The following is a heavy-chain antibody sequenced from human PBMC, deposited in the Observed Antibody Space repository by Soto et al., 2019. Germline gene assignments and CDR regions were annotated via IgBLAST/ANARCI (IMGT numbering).Heavy chain of an antibody. D-gene: IGHD2-15*01. V-gene: IGHV1-69*06. CDR3: AREQRYCSGGSCSDAFDY. CDR2: IIPIFGTA. CDR1: GGTFSSCA. J-gene: IGHJ4*02. Sequence: SVKVSCKASGGTFSSCAISWVRQAPGQGLEWMGGIIPIFGTANYAQKFQGRVTITADKSTSTAYMELSSLRSEDTAVYYCAREQRYCSGGSCSDAFDYWGQGTRVTVSS.